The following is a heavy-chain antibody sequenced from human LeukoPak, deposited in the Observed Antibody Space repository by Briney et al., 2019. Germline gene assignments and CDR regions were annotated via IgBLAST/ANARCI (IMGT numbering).Heavy chain of an antibody. J-gene: IGHJ4*02. CDR1: GFTFSSYE. Sequence: GGSLRLSCAASGFTFSSYEMNWVRQAPGKGLEWVSYISSSGSTIYYADSVKGRFTISRDNAKNSLYLQMDSLRAEDTAVYYCARGSKDYDFWSKDDYWGQGTLVTVSS. CDR2: ISSSGSTI. CDR3: ARGSKDYDFWSKDDY. D-gene: IGHD3-3*01. V-gene: IGHV3-48*03.